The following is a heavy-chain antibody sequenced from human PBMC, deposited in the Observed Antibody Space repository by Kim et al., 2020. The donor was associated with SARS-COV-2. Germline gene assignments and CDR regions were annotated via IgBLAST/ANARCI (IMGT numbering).Heavy chain of an antibody. CDR3: ARDRETPTYYYDSSGYWSLFDY. Sequence: ASVKVSCKASGYTFTSYGISWVRQAPGQGLEWMGWISAYNGNTNYAQKLQGRVTMTTDTSTSTAYMELRSLRSDDTAVYYCARDRETPTYYYDSSGYWSLFDYWGQGTLVTVSS. J-gene: IGHJ4*02. D-gene: IGHD3-22*01. CDR2: ISAYNGNT. V-gene: IGHV1-18*01. CDR1: GYTFTSYG.